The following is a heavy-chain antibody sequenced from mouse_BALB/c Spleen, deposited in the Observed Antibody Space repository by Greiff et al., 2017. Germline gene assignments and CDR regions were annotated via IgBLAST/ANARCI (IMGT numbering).Heavy chain of an antibody. Sequence: EVKLVESGGGLVKPGGSLKLSCAASGFTFSSYAMSWVRQTPEKRLEWVATISSGGSYTYYPDSVKGRFTISRDNAKNTLYLQMSSLRSEDTAMYYCARRYYGSSYDAMDYWGQGTSVTVSS. CDR2: ISSGGSYT. CDR1: GFTFSSYA. V-gene: IGHV5-9-3*01. J-gene: IGHJ4*01. D-gene: IGHD1-1*01. CDR3: ARRYYGSSYDAMDY.